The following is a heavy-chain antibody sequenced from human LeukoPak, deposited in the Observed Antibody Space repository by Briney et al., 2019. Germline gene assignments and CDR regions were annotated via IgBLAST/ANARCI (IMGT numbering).Heavy chain of an antibody. CDR1: GGSISSYY. J-gene: IGHJ3*02. D-gene: IGHD3-22*01. Sequence: SETLSLTCTVSGGSISSYYWSWIRQPAGKGLEWIGGIYTSGSTNYNPSLKSRVTMSVDTSKNQFSLKLSSVTAADTAVYYCARDEGPNYYDSSGYQKAYAFDIWGQGTMVTVSS. V-gene: IGHV4-4*07. CDR2: IYTSGST. CDR3: ARDEGPNYYDSSGYQKAYAFDI.